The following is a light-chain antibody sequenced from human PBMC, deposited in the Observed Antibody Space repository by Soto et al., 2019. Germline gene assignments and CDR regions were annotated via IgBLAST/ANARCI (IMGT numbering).Light chain of an antibody. CDR1: QGISNY. CDR2: DAS. J-gene: IGKJ1*01. CDR3: QQYNILST. Sequence: VQVTQSPSAMSASVSDRVTITFRASQGISNYLDWFQHKPGKAPKLLIYDASTLESGVPTRFSGSGSGTEFTLTISSLHPDDFATYYCQQYNILSTFGQGAKVDIK. V-gene: IGKV1-16*01.